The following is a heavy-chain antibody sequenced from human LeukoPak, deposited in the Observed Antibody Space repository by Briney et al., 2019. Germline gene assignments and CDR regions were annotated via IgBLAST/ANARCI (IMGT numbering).Heavy chain of an antibody. CDR1: GFTFSRTA. J-gene: IGHJ4*02. CDR2: ISGSAEKT. V-gene: IGHV3-23*01. D-gene: IGHD2-2*01. Sequence: GGSLRLSCAGSGFTFSRTAVSWVRQGPGKGLEWVSAISGSAEKTNYADSVKGRFTISRDNSKNTLYLQMKSLTAGDTAVYYCAKESSSTSCLDYWGQGTLVTVSS. CDR3: AKESSSTSCLDY.